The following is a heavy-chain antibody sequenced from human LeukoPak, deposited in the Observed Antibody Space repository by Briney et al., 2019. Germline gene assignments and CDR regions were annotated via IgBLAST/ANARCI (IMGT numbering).Heavy chain of an antibody. CDR3: ARDEGIAAADPSRWFDP. J-gene: IGHJ5*02. V-gene: IGHV4-4*07. D-gene: IGHD6-13*01. Sequence: SETLSLTCTVSGGSISSYYWSWIRQPAGKGLEWIGRVYTSGSTNYNPSLKSRVTMSVDTSKNQFSLKLTSVTAADTAVYYCARDEGIAAADPSRWFDPWGQGTLVTVSS. CDR2: VYTSGST. CDR1: GGSISSYY.